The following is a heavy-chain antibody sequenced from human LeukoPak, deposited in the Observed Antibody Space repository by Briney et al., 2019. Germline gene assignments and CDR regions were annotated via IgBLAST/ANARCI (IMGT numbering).Heavy chain of an antibody. CDR3: AKDFCGGDCYSPNWFDP. CDR2: ISGSGGST. D-gene: IGHD2-21*02. V-gene: IGHV3-23*01. Sequence: GGSLRLSCAASGFTFSSYAMSWVRQAPGKGLEWVSAISGSGGSTYCADSVKGRFTISRDNSKNTLYLQMNSLRAEDTAVYYCAKDFCGGDCYSPNWFDPWGQGTLVTVSS. CDR1: GFTFSSYA. J-gene: IGHJ5*02.